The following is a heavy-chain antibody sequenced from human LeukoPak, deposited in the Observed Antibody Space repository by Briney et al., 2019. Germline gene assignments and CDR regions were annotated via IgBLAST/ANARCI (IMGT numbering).Heavy chain of an antibody. CDR1: GFTFTTY. V-gene: IGHV3-23*01. Sequence: GGTLRLSCAASGFTFTTYMNWVRQAPGKGLEWVSAISGSGGTTYYADSVKGRFTISRDNAKNSLYLQMNSLRAEDTAVYYCARDSVDYWGQGTLVTVSS. CDR2: ISGSGGTT. J-gene: IGHJ4*02. CDR3: ARDSVDY.